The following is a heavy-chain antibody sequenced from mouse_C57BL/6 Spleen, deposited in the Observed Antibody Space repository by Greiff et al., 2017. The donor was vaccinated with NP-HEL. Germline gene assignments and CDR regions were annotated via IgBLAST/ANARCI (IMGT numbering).Heavy chain of an antibody. CDR1: GYTFTDYY. D-gene: IGHD1-1*01. CDR3: ARDGSSTY. CDR2: INPNNGGT. J-gene: IGHJ3*01. Sequence: EVQLQQSGPELVKPGASVKISCKASGYTFTDYYMNWVKQSHGKSLEWIGDINPNNGGTSYNQKFKGKATLTVDTSSSTAYMELRSLTSEDSAVYDCARDGSSTYWGQGTLVTVSA. V-gene: IGHV1-26*01.